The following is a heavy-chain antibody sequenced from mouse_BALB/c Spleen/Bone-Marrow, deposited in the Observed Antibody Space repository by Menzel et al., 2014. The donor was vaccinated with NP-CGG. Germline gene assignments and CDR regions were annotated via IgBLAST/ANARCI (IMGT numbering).Heavy chain of an antibody. J-gene: IGHJ3*01. D-gene: IGHD2-3*01. CDR2: INPGSGGT. Sequence: VQLQQSGAELVRPGTSVKVSCKASGYAFTNYLIEWVKQRPGQGLEWIGMINPGSGGTNYNEKFKGKATLTADKSSSTAYMQLSSLTSDDSAVYFCARDWLLPSAYWGQGTLVTVST. CDR3: ARDWLLPSAY. CDR1: GYAFTNYL. V-gene: IGHV1-54*01.